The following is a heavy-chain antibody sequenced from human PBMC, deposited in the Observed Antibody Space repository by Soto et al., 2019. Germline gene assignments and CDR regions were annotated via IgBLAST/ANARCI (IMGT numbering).Heavy chain of an antibody. V-gene: IGHV1-69*13. J-gene: IGHJ3*02. CDR1: GGTLSGYA. CDR3: ARDLEYYDMLTGPNGRYNAFDI. Sequence: SVKVACRASGGTLSGYAISWVRQAPGQGLEWMGGIIPIFGTANYAQKFQGRVTITADESTSTAYMELSRLRSEDTDVYYCARDLEYYDMLTGPNGRYNAFDIWGQGTMVTVSS. D-gene: IGHD3-9*01. CDR2: IIPIFGTA.